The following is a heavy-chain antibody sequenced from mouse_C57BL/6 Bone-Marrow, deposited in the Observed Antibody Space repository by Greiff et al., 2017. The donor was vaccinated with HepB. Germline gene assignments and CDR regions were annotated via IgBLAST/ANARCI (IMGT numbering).Heavy chain of an antibody. CDR2: IDPETGGT. CDR1: GYTFTDYE. D-gene: IGHD2-3*01. V-gene: IGHV1-15*01. CDR3: TRSDEGYYRYWFAY. J-gene: IGHJ3*01. Sequence: VQLQQSGAELVRPGASVTLSCKASGYTFTDYEMHWVKQTPVHGLEWIGAIDPETGGTAYNQKFKGKAILTADKSSSTAYMERRSLTAEDSAVYYCTRSDEGYYRYWFAYCGQGTLVTVSA.